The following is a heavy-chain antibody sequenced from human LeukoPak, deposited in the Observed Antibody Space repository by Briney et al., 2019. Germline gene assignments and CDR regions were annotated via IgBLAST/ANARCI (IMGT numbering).Heavy chain of an antibody. CDR2: ISASGGST. CDR1: GFTFSTFA. D-gene: IGHD3-9*01. Sequence: GGSLRLSCAASGFTFSTFAMSWVRQAPGKGLEWVSIISASGGSTYYVDSVKGRFTISRDNSKNTLYLQMNSLRAEDTAVYYCASRQYDILTGYDGALDIWGQGTMVTVSS. CDR3: ASRQYDILTGYDGALDI. V-gene: IGHV3-23*01. J-gene: IGHJ3*02.